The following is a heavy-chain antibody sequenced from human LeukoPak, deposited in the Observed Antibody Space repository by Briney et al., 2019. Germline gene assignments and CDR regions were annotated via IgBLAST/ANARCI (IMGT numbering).Heavy chain of an antibody. CDR2: ISKNGGNT. CDR3: ARVGEGRYYQYCYMDV. J-gene: IGHJ6*03. D-gene: IGHD1-26*01. Sequence: GGSLRLSCAASGFTLSSYAMHWVRQAPGKGLEYVSAISKNGGNTYYANSVKGRFSISRDNSKNTLYLQMGSLRTEDMAVYYCARVGEGRYYQYCYMDVWGKGTTVTVSS. V-gene: IGHV3-64*01. CDR1: GFTLSSYA.